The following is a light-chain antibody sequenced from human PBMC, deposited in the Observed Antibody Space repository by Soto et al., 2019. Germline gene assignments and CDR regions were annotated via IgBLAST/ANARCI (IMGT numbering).Light chain of an antibody. CDR1: QSVSSY. CDR3: QQRSNWLT. Sequence: VMTQSTATLSLSPGERATLSFRASQSVSSYLAWYQQKPGQAPRLLIYDASNRATGIPARFSGSGSGTDFTLTISSLEPEDFAVYYCQQRSNWLTFGGGTKVDIK. J-gene: IGKJ4*01. V-gene: IGKV3-11*01. CDR2: DAS.